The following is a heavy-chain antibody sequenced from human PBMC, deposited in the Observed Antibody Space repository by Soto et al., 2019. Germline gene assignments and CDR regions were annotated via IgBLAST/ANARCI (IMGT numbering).Heavy chain of an antibody. V-gene: IGHV1-3*05. CDR2: INAGNGNT. CDR1: GYTFTSYA. Sequence: QVQLVQSGAEEKKPGASVKVSCKASGYTFTSYAMHWVRQAPGQRLEWMGWINAGNGNTKYSQKFQGRVTITRDTSASTAYMGLSSLRSEDTAVYYCAREQWLGVDYWGQGTLVTVSS. J-gene: IGHJ4*02. D-gene: IGHD6-19*01. CDR3: AREQWLGVDY.